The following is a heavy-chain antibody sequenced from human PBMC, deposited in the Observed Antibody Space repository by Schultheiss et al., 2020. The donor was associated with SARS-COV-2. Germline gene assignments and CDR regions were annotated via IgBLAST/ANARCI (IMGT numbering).Heavy chain of an antibody. Sequence: GGSLRLSCAASGFTFSSYEMNWVRQAPGKGLEWVANIKQDGSEKYYVDSVKGRFTISRDNAKNSLYLQMNSLRAEDTAVYYCARAQYYYDSSGYYRTLAFDYWGQGTLVTVSS. CDR2: IKQDGSEK. CDR3: ARAQYYYDSSGYYRTLAFDY. J-gene: IGHJ4*02. D-gene: IGHD3-22*01. CDR1: GFTFSSYE. V-gene: IGHV3-7*01.